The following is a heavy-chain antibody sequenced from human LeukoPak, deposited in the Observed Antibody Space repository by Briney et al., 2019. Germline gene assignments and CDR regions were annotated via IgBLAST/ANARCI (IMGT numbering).Heavy chain of an antibody. V-gene: IGHV3-30-3*01. CDR2: ISYDGSNK. D-gene: IGHD3-3*01. J-gene: IGHJ3*02. CDR1: GFTFSSYA. Sequence: GGSLRLSCAASGFTFSSYAMHWVRQAPGKGLEWVAVISYDGSNKYYADSVKGRFTISRDNSKNTLYLQMNSLRAEDTAVYYCARTRFLEWLDAFDIWGQGTMVTVSS. CDR3: ARTRFLEWLDAFDI.